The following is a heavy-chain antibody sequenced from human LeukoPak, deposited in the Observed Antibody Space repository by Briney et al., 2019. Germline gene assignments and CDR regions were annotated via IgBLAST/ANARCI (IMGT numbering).Heavy chain of an antibody. CDR1: GFTFSNYW. D-gene: IGHD3-16*01. V-gene: IGHV3-74*01. CDR3: ARSRYDYIWGIDY. J-gene: IGHJ4*02. CDR2: LNSDGSST. Sequence: GGSLRLSCAASGFTFSNYWMHWVRQAPGKGLVWVSRLNSDGSSTNYADSVKGRFTISRDNAKNTLYLQMNSLRDEDTAVFYCARSRYDYIWGIDYWGQGNLVTISS.